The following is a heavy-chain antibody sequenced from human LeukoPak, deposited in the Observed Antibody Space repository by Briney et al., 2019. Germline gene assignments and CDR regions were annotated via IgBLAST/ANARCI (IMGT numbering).Heavy chain of an antibody. J-gene: IGHJ4*02. CDR3: ARGILGYSGYDLLY. CDR1: GYTFTGYY. Sequence: ASVKVSCKASGYTFTGYYMHWVRQAPGQGLEWMGWINPNSGGTNYAQKFQGRVTMTRDTSISTAYMELSRLRSDDTAVYHCARGILGYSGYDLLYWGQGTLVTVSS. D-gene: IGHD5-12*01. CDR2: INPNSGGT. V-gene: IGHV1-2*02.